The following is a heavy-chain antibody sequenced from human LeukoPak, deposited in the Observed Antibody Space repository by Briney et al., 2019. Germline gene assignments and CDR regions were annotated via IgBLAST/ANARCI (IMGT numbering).Heavy chain of an antibody. CDR2: ISAYNGDI. V-gene: IGHV1-18*01. CDR3: TRESGSDAFDI. Sequence: ASVKVSCKASGYTFTKYGLSWVRQAPGQGLEWMGWISAYNGDIKYAQRGKGRVTMTTDTSTSTVYMELRSLRSDDTAVYYCTRESGSDAFDIWGQGTMVTVSS. CDR1: GYTFTKYG. J-gene: IGHJ3*02.